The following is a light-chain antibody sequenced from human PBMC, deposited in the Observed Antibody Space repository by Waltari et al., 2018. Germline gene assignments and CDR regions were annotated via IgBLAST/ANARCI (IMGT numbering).Light chain of an antibody. CDR2: LAF. Sequence: IVMTQSPLSLPVTPGETASISCRPGQSLLHSNGNTYLDWYLQKPGQSPRLLISLAFNRASGVPDRFSGSGSGTDFTLQISRVEAEDVGVYYCMQSLQTPRTFGQGTKLEIK. CDR1: QSLLHSNGNTY. J-gene: IGKJ1*01. CDR3: MQSLQTPRT. V-gene: IGKV2-28*01.